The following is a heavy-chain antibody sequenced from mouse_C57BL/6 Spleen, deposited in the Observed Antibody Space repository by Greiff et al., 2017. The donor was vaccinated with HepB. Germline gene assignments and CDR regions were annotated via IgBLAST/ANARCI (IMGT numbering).Heavy chain of an antibody. V-gene: IGHV1-50*01. Sequence: QVQLQQPGAELVKPGASVKLSCKASGYTFTSYWMQWVKQRPGQGLEWIGEIDTSDSYTNYNQKFKGKATLTVDTSSRAAYMQLSSLTSEDSSVYYCARSYYYGSSPHAMDYWGQGTSVTVSS. D-gene: IGHD1-1*01. CDR3: ARSYYYGSSPHAMDY. J-gene: IGHJ4*01. CDR2: IDTSDSYT. CDR1: GYTFTSYW.